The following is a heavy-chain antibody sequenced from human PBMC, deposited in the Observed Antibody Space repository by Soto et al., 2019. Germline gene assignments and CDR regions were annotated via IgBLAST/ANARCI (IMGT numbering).Heavy chain of an antibody. J-gene: IGHJ6*02. CDR3: ARRHHYYYYGMDV. V-gene: IGHV4-39*01. CDR2: IYYSGST. CDR1: GGSISSSSYY. Sequence: PSETLSLTCTVSGGSISSSSYYWGWIRQPPGKGLEWIGSIYYSGSTYYNPSLKSRVTISVDTSKNQFSLKLSSVTAADTAVYYFARRHHYYYYGMDVWGQGTTVTVSS.